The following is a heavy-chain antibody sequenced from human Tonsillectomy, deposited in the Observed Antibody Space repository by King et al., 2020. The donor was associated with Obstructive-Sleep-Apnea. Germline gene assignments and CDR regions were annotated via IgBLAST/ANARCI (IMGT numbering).Heavy chain of an antibody. CDR1: GGSISSSDFY. CDR3: ARGSDEL. J-gene: IGHJ2*01. Sequence: QLQLQESGPGLVKPSQTLSLTCTVSGGSISSSDFYWRWIRQPPGKGLEWVGCIFYNGSTNYNPSLKRRVAISVGTSKKEFSLKLRSATAADTAVYYCARGSDELWGRGTLVTVSS. V-gene: IGHV4-30-4*01. CDR2: IFYNGST.